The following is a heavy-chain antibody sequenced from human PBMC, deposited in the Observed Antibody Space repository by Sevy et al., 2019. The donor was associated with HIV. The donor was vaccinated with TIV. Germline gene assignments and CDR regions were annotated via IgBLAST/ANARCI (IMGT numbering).Heavy chain of an antibody. Sequence: ASVKVSCKASGYTFTSYGISWVRQAPGQGLEWMGWISAYNGNRNYAQMLQGRVTMTTDTSTSTAYMEVRSLRSDDTAVYYCARDGYCSGGSCYPNYYYGMDVWGQGTTVTVSS. J-gene: IGHJ6*02. D-gene: IGHD2-15*01. CDR2: ISAYNGNR. CDR3: ARDGYCSGGSCYPNYYYGMDV. CDR1: GYTFTSYG. V-gene: IGHV1-18*01.